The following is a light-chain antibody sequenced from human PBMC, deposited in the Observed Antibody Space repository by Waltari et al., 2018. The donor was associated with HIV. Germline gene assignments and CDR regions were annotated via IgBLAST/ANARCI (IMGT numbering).Light chain of an antibody. J-gene: IGKJ5*01. CDR2: DAS. Sequence: DIQMTQSPSSLSASVGDRVTITCQANQDISNNLNWYQQKPGKAPNLLIFDASTLQTGVQSRFSGSGSGTDFTLTISSLQPEDVATYYCQHYKNLPITFGQGTRLQIK. CDR3: QHYKNLPIT. V-gene: IGKV1-33*01. CDR1: QDISNN.